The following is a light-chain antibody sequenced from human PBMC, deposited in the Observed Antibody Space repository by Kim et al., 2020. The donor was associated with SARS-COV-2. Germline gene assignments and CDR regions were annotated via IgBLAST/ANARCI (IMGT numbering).Light chain of an antibody. CDR1: VLAKKY. J-gene: IGLJ3*02. CDR2: KDS. CDR3: YSAADNNLV. V-gene: IGLV3-27*01. Sequence: SYELTQPSSVSVSPGQTARITCSGDVLAKKYARWFQQKPGQAPVLVIYKDSERPSGVPERFSGSSSGATVTFTISGAQVEDEDDYYCYSAADNNLVFGGGTQLTVL.